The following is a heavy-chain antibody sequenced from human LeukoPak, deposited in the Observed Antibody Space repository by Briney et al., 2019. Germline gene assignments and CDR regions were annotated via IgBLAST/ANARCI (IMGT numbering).Heavy chain of an antibody. Sequence: GGSLRLSCAASGFTFSSYAMHWVRQAPGKGLEYVSAISSNGDATYYANSVEGRFAISRDNSKNTLYLQMGSLRVEDMAVYYCARGGGYRGYGQDYWGQGTLVTVSS. V-gene: IGHV3-64*01. J-gene: IGHJ4*02. CDR2: ISSNGDAT. D-gene: IGHD5-12*01. CDR1: GFTFSSYA. CDR3: ARGGGYRGYGQDY.